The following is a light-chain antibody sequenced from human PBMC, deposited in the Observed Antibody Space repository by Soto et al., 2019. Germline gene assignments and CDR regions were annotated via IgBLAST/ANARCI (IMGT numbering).Light chain of an antibody. CDR1: QSVRNN. CDR2: AVS. J-gene: IGKJ1*01. CDR3: QQYNNWPPWT. Sequence: EIVMTQSPVTLSVSPGEGATLFCRASQSVRNNLAWYQQKPALAPTLLIYAVSTRATAVPARFSGNGSETDFTLTISGLQSDDFALYYCQQYNNWPPWTFGQGTKVESK. V-gene: IGKV3-15*01.